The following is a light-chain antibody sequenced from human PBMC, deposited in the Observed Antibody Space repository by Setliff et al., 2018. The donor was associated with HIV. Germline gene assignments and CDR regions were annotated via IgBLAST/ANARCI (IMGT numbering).Light chain of an antibody. V-gene: IGLV2-18*02. CDR2: EVN. CDR1: SSDVGSYNR. CDR3: SSYTSISTYV. J-gene: IGLJ1*01. Sequence: QSVLTQPPSVSGSPGQSVTISCTGTSSDVGSYNRVSWYQQPPGTAPKLMIYEVNNRPSGVPDRFSGSKSGKTASLTISGLQADDEADYYCSSYTSISTYVFGTGTKVTVL.